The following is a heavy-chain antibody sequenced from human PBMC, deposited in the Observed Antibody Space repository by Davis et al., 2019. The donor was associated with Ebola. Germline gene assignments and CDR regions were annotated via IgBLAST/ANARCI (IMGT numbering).Heavy chain of an antibody. Sequence: GGSLRLSCAASGFTFSSYGMHWVRQAPGKGLEWVAVIWYDGSNKYYADSVKGRFTISRDNSKNTLYLQMNSLRAENTAVYYCAKDLHLAAATDFHYYYYGMDVWGQGTTVTVSS. CDR1: GFTFSSYG. J-gene: IGHJ6*02. V-gene: IGHV3-30*02. CDR2: IWYDGSNK. CDR3: AKDLHLAAATDFHYYYYGMDV. D-gene: IGHD2-15*01.